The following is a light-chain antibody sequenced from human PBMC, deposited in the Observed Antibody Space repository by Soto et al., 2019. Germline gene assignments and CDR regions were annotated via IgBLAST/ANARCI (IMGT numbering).Light chain of an antibody. CDR3: QQSYSTPPT. V-gene: IGKV1-39*01. CDR1: QTVYTW. Sequence: DIQMTQSPSTLSASIGDRVTITCRASQTVYTWLAWYQQKPGTAPKLLIYEASTLHSGVPSRFTGSGSGTDFTLTISSLQPEDFATYYCQQSYSTPPTFGQGTKLEIK. J-gene: IGKJ2*01. CDR2: EAS.